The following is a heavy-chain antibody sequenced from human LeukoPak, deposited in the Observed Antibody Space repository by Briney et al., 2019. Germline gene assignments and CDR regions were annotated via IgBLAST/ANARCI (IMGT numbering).Heavy chain of an antibody. Sequence: GGSLRLSCAASGFTFSTYAMSWVRQAPGKGLEWVSGISYSSGSIGYVDSVKGRFTISRDNAKNSLYLQMNSLRAEDTALYYCAKDRGGSSQLGDAFDVWGQGTMVSVSS. V-gene: IGHV3-9*01. CDR2: ISYSSGSI. CDR1: GFTFSTYA. D-gene: IGHD2-15*01. CDR3: AKDRGGSSQLGDAFDV. J-gene: IGHJ3*01.